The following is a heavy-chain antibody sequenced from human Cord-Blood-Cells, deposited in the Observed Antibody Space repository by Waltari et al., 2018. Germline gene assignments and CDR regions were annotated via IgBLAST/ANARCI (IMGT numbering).Heavy chain of an antibody. CDR2: ISWNSGSI. J-gene: IGHJ4*02. CDR1: GFTFDDYA. V-gene: IGHV3-9*01. D-gene: IGHD1-26*01. Sequence: EVQLVESGGGLVQPGRSLRLSCAASGFTFDDYAMHWVRQAPGKGLGCVSGISWNSGSIGYADSVKGRFTISRDNAKNSLYLQMNSLRAEDTALYYCAKDFRWDPEIFDYWGQGTLVTVSS. CDR3: AKDFRWDPEIFDY.